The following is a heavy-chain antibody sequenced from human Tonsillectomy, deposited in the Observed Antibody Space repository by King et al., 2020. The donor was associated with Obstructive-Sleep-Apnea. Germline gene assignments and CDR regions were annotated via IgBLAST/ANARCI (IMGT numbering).Heavy chain of an antibody. CDR3: AGGGFFMRYDY. CDR1: GDSISSDNW. Sequence: QLQESGPGLLKPSGTLSLTCAVSGDSISSDNWWTWVRQPPGKGLEWIGEIYQSGSTNYNSSLKSRVTISVDKSKNQFSLKLSSGTAADAAVYYCAGGGFFMRYDYWGQGTLVTVSS. CDR2: IYQSGST. V-gene: IGHV4-4*02. J-gene: IGHJ4*02. D-gene: IGHD3-16*01.